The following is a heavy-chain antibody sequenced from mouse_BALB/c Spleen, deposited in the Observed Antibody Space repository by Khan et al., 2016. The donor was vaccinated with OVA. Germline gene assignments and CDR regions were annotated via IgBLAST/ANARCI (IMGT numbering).Heavy chain of an antibody. J-gene: IGHJ3*01. CDR3: TRGSGKFRFAY. V-gene: IGHV1S137*01. CDR1: GYTFTDFA. Sequence: QVQLQQSGAELVRPGVSVKISCKGSGYTFTDFAMHWVKQSHSKTLEWIGVISTYYGDATYNPKFKGTATMTVDKSSSTAYMELARLTSEDSAIYYCTRGSGKFRFAYWGQGTLVSVSA. CDR2: ISTYYGDA. D-gene: IGHD1-3*01.